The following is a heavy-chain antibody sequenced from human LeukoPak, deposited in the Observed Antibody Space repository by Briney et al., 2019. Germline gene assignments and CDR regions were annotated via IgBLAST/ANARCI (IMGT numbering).Heavy chain of an antibody. D-gene: IGHD6-19*01. Sequence: LSGGSLRLSCAASGFTFSSYAMSWVRQAPGKGLEWVSAISGSGGSTYYADSVKGRFTISRDNSKNTLYLQMNSLRAEDTAVYYCAKTNSGWYVDDFDYWGQGTLVTVSS. CDR2: ISGSGGST. CDR3: AKTNSGWYVDDFDY. CDR1: GFTFSSYA. J-gene: IGHJ4*02. V-gene: IGHV3-23*01.